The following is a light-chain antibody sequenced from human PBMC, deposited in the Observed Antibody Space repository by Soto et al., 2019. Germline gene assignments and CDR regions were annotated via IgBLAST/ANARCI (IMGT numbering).Light chain of an antibody. CDR1: SSDVGGYNY. V-gene: IGLV2-14*01. CDR2: DVS. Sequence: QSALTQPASVSGSPGQSITISCTGTSSDVGGYNYVSWYQQHPGKAPKLMISDVSNRPSGVSNRFSGSKSGNTASLTISGLQAEDEAEYYCSSYTSSSTPWVFGGGTKVTVL. CDR3: SSYTSSSTPWV. J-gene: IGLJ3*02.